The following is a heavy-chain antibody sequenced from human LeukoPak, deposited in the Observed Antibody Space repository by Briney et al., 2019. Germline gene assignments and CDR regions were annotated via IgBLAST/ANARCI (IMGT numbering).Heavy chain of an antibody. CDR3: AKDFRVGATMSPEYNWFDP. Sequence: GGSLRLSCAASGFTFSSYAMHWVRQAPGKGLELVAVTSYDGRNKYYADSVKGRFTISRDNSKNTLYLQMNSLRAEDTAVYYCAKDFRVGATMSPEYNWFDPWGQGTLVTVSS. J-gene: IGHJ5*02. CDR2: TSYDGRNK. CDR1: GFTFSSYA. V-gene: IGHV3-30*18. D-gene: IGHD1-26*01.